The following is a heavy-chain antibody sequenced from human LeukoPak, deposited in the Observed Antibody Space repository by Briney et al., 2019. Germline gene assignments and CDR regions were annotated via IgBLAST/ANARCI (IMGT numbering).Heavy chain of an antibody. Sequence: PGGSLRLSCAASGFTFSNAWMSWVRQAPGKGLEWVGRIKSKTDGGTTDYAAPVKGRFTISRDDSKNTLYLQMNSLKTEDTAVYYCARVPEPRGSWYWLGSWGLGTLLTVSS. D-gene: IGHD6-13*01. CDR1: GFTFSNAW. CDR2: IKSKTDGGTT. V-gene: IGHV3-15*01. CDR3: ARVPEPRGSWYWLGS. J-gene: IGHJ5*01.